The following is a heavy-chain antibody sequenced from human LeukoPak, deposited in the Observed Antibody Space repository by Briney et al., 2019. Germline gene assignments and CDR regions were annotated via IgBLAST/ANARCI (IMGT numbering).Heavy chain of an antibody. Sequence: SETLSLTCAVSGGSISSSNWWSWVRQPPGKGLEWIGEIYHSGSTNYNPSLKSRVTISVDKSKNQFSLKLSSVTAADTAVYYCARGYYDSSASMGMDVWGQGTTVTVSS. D-gene: IGHD3-22*01. CDR3: ARGYYDSSASMGMDV. CDR2: IYHSGST. J-gene: IGHJ6*02. V-gene: IGHV4-4*02. CDR1: GGSISSSNW.